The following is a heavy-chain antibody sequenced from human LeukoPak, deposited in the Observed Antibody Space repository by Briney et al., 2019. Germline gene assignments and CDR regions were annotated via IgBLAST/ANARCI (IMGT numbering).Heavy chain of an antibody. V-gene: IGHV3-7*01. CDR3: AREGSGSYYFDY. CDR1: GFTFSSYW. J-gene: IGHJ4*02. CDR2: IRQDGCEK. Sequence: GGSLRLSCAASGFTFSSYWMSWVRQAPGKGLEWVANIRQDGCEKYYVDSVEGRFTISRDNAKNSLYLQMNSLRAEDTAVYYCAREGSGSYYFDYWGQGTRVSVSS. D-gene: IGHD1-26*01.